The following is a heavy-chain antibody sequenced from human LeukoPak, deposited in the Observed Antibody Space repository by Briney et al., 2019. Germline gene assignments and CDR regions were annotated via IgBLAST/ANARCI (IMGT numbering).Heavy chain of an antibody. V-gene: IGHV3-21*01. D-gene: IGHD5-24*01. Sequence: GGSLRLSCAASGFTFSSYEMNWVRQAPGKGLEWVSSISSGTSYIYYADSVAGRFTISRDNAKNSLYLQMNSLRAEDTAVYYCARGRDGYNYKDYWGQGTLVTVSS. J-gene: IGHJ4*02. CDR3: ARGRDGYNYKDY. CDR1: GFTFSSYE. CDR2: ISSGTSYI.